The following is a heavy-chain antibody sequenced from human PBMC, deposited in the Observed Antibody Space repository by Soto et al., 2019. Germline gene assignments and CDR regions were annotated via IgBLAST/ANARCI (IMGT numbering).Heavy chain of an antibody. CDR1: GFTFSSYS. CDR3: ARDQEYCSGGSCYIDY. Sequence: GGSLRLSCAASGFTFSSYSMNWVRQAPGKGLEWVSSISSSSSYIYYADSVKGRFTISRDNAKNSLYLQMNSLRAEDTAVYYCARDQEYCSGGSCYIDYWGQGTLVTVSS. CDR2: ISSSSSYI. V-gene: IGHV3-21*01. D-gene: IGHD2-15*01. J-gene: IGHJ4*02.